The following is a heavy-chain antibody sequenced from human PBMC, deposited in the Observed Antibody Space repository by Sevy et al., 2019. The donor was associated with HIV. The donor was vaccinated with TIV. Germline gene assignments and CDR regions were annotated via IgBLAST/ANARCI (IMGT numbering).Heavy chain of an antibody. CDR3: TRVRALNYYDTSVSMEYNWFDP. D-gene: IGHD3-22*01. Sequence: ASVKVSCKACGYTFTSYDINWVRQATGQGLEWMGWMNPNTGNTGYAQKFQGRVTMTRDTSTSTAYMELRSLRSDDTAIYYCTRVRALNYYDTSVSMEYNWFDPWGQGTLVTVSS. CDR1: GYTFTSYD. J-gene: IGHJ5*02. CDR2: MNPNTGNT. V-gene: IGHV1-8*02.